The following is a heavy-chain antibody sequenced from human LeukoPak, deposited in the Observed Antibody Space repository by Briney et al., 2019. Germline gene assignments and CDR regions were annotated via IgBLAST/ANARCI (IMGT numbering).Heavy chain of an antibody. Sequence: SVKVSCKASGGTFISYAISWVRQAPGQGLEWMGGIIPIFGTANYAQKFQGRVTITADESTSTAYMELSSLRSEDTAVYYCVRVGATKAHWFDPWGQGTLVTVSS. J-gene: IGHJ5*02. CDR1: GGTFISYA. CDR2: IIPIFGTA. V-gene: IGHV1-69*13. CDR3: VRVGATKAHWFDP. D-gene: IGHD1-26*01.